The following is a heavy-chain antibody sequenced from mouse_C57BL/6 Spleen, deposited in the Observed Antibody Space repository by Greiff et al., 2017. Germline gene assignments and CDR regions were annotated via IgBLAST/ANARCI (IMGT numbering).Heavy chain of an antibody. J-gene: IGHJ4*01. CDR1: GFTFSDYY. CDR3: ARTRDYAYDGDYAMDY. D-gene: IGHD2-2*01. V-gene: IGHV5-12*01. Sequence: EVQGVESGGGLVQPGGSLKLSCAASGFTFSDYYMYWVRQTPEKRLEWVAYISNGGGSTYYPDTVKGRFTISRDNAKNTLYLQMSRLKSEDTAMYYGARTRDYAYDGDYAMDYWGQGTSVTVSS. CDR2: ISNGGGST.